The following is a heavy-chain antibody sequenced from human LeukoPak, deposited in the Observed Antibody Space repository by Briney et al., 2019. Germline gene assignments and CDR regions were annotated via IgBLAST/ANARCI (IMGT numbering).Heavy chain of an antibody. Sequence: GGSLRLSCAVSGFTFSNYGMHWVRQAPGKGLEWVAVVSSHGNDGYYADSVKGRFTISRDNSKNTLYLQIDSLRAEDTAIYYCTRDAYNFNDFDYWGQGTLVTVSS. J-gene: IGHJ4*02. V-gene: IGHV3-30*03. CDR1: GFTFSNYG. D-gene: IGHD5-24*01. CDR3: TRDAYNFNDFDY. CDR2: VSSHGNDG.